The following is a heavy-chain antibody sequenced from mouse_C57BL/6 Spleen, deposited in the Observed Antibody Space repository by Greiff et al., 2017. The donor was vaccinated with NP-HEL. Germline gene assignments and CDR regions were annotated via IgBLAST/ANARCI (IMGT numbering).Heavy chain of an antibody. D-gene: IGHD1-1*01. V-gene: IGHV1-55*01. CDR2: IYPGSGST. Sequence: QVQLQQPGAELVKPGASVKMPCKASGYTFTSYWITWVKQRPGQGLEWIGDIYPGSGSTNYNEKFKSKATLTGDTSSSTAYMQLSSLTSEDSAVYYCARRYYGSSYDYWGQGTTLTVSS. J-gene: IGHJ2*01. CDR1: GYTFTSYW. CDR3: ARRYYGSSYDY.